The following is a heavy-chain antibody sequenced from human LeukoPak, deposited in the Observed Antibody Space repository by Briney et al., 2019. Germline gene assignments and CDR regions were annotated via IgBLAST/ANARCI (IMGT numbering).Heavy chain of an antibody. V-gene: IGHV3-43*02. CDR3: AKDHVYGGADD. D-gene: IGHD4-23*01. CDR1: GFTFNRYA. J-gene: IGHJ4*02. Sequence: GGSLRLSCAASGFTFNRYAMHWVRGAPGKGVEWVGLFSADAITTYYLNSVKVRFTISRDNSKNSLYLHMNSLRSEDTALYYCAKDHVYGGADDWGQGTLVTVSS. CDR2: FSADAITT.